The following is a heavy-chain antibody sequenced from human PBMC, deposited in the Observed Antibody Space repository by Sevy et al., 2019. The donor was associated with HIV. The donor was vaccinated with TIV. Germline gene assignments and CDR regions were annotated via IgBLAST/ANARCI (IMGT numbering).Heavy chain of an antibody. CDR1: GFTFSSYG. CDR3: AKWSMGGARWLPLGAFDI. D-gene: IGHD5-12*01. Sequence: GGSLRLSCAASGFTFSSYGMHWVRQAPGKGLEWVAVISYDGSNKYYGDSVKGRFTISRDNSKNTLYLQMNSLRAEDTAVYYCAKWSMGGARWLPLGAFDIWGHGTMVTVSS. CDR2: ISYDGSNK. J-gene: IGHJ3*02. V-gene: IGHV3-30*18.